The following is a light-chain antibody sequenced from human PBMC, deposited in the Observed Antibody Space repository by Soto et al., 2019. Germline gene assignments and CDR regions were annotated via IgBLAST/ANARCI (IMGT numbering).Light chain of an antibody. V-gene: IGKV1-39*01. J-gene: IGKJ1*01. CDR2: DAS. Sequence: DIQMTQSPSSLSASVGGRVTITCRASQTINFYLNWYQQKPGKAPKLLISDASRLQSGVPPRFSGSGSGTDFTLTISGLQPEDFARYYCQQSYTSPQTFGQGTKVEIK. CDR1: QTINFY. CDR3: QQSYTSPQT.